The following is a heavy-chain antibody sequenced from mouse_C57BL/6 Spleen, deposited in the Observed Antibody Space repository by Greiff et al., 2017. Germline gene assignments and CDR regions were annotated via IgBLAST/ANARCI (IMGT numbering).Heavy chain of an antibody. CDR2: INPGSGGT. CDR3: AREGGLRNAMDY. Sequence: QVQLKESGAELVRPGTSVKVSCKASGYAFTNYLIEWVKQRPGQGLEWIGVINPGSGGTNYNEKFKGKATLTADKSSSTAYMQLSSLTSEDSAVYFCAREGGLRNAMDYWGQGTSVTVSS. V-gene: IGHV1-54*01. CDR1: GYAFTNYL. J-gene: IGHJ4*01. D-gene: IGHD2-4*01.